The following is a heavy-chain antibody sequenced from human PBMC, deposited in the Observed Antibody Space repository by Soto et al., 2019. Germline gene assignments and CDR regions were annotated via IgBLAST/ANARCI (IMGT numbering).Heavy chain of an antibody. Sequence: PSETLSLTCAVYGGSFGGYYWSWIRQPPGKGLEWIGEINHSGSTNYNPSLKSRVTISVDTSKNQFSLKLSSVTAADTAVYYCARAPLGPYFDYWGQGTLVTVSS. CDR3: ARAPLGPYFDY. CDR1: GGSFGGYY. CDR2: INHSGST. V-gene: IGHV4-34*01. J-gene: IGHJ4*02.